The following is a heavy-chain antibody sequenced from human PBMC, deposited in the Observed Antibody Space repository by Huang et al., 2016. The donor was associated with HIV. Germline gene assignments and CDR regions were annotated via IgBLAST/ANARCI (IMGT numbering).Heavy chain of an antibody. CDR1: GFIFSNFG. Sequence: QVQLVESGGGVVQPGTSLRLSCAASGFIFSNFGMHWVRQAPGKGVEWVAVSSNDGRSDSYSDSVKGRFTISRDNDKNTLSLEMNRLRHDDTAVYYCAKESRWFSDFDQWGQGTLVTVSS. J-gene: IGHJ5*02. D-gene: IGHD2-15*01. CDR2: SSNDGRSD. CDR3: AKESRWFSDFDQ. V-gene: IGHV3-30*18.